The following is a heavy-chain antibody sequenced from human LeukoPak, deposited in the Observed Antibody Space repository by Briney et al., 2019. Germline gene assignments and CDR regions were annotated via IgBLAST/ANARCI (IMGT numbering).Heavy chain of an antibody. J-gene: IGHJ4*02. Sequence: PGGSLRLSCAASGFTFSSYAMIWVRQAPGKGLEWVSTISSSGDSTYYADSVKGRFTISRDNCKNTLYLQMNSLRAEDTALYCCAKGYSGRYSAFDSWGQGTLVTVSS. CDR1: GFTFSSYA. V-gene: IGHV3-23*01. CDR3: AKGYSGRYSAFDS. CDR2: ISSSGDST. D-gene: IGHD6-13*01.